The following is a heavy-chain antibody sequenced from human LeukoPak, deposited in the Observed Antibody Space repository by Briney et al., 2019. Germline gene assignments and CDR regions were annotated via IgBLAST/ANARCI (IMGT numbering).Heavy chain of an antibody. CDR2: IYHSGST. Sequence: SETLSLTCTVSGGSISSGGYYWSWIRQPPGKGLEWIGYIYHSGSTYYNPSLKSRVTISVDRSKNQFSLKLSSVTAADTAVYYCVVVVAAINYWGQGTLVTVSS. CDR1: GGSISSGGYY. V-gene: IGHV4-30-2*01. CDR3: VVVVAAINY. J-gene: IGHJ4*02. D-gene: IGHD2-15*01.